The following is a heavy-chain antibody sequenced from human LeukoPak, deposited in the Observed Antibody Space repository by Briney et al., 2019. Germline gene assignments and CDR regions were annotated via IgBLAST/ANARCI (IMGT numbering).Heavy chain of an antibody. CDR2: IYPGDSDT. J-gene: IGHJ4*02. D-gene: IGHD6-19*01. V-gene: IGHV5-51*01. CDR3: ARQGRLAVAAIDY. Sequence: GESLKISCKGSGYSFTSYWIGWVRQMPGKGLEWMGIIYPGDSDTRYSPSFQGQVTISADKSISAAYLQWSSLKASDTAMYYCARQGRLAVAAIDYWGQGTLVTVSS. CDR1: GYSFTSYW.